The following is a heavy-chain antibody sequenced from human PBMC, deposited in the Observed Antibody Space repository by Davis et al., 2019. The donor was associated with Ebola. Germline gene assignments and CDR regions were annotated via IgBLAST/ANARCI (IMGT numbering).Heavy chain of an antibody. CDR3: ARGAGSSWYFSL. CDR1: GYTFTSYD. V-gene: IGHV1-8*01. D-gene: IGHD6-13*01. J-gene: IGHJ4*02. CDR2: INPNSGNT. Sequence: ASVKVSCKASGYTFTSYDINWVRQATGQGLEWMGWINPNSGNTGYAQKFQGRVTMTRNTSISTAYMELSSLRSEETAVYYCARGAGSSWYFSLWGQGTLVTVSS.